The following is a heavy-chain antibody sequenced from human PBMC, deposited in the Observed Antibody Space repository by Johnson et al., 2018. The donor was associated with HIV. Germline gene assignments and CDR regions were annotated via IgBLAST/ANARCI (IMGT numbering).Heavy chain of an antibody. J-gene: IGHJ3*02. V-gene: IGHV3-30*18. CDR1: GFTFSGYG. Sequence: QVQLVESGGGAVQPGKSLRLSCAASGFTFSGYGMHWVRQAPGKGLELVAVISYDGSNKYYADSMKGRLTISRDNSKNTLYLQINSLRTEDTAVYYCANLGDYSGLNGFDIWGQGTMVTVSS. CDR2: ISYDGSNK. CDR3: ANLGDYSGLNGFDI. D-gene: IGHD4-23*01.